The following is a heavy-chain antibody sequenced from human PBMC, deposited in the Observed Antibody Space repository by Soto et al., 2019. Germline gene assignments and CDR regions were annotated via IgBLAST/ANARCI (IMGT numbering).Heavy chain of an antibody. CDR3: TTDIVVVPAAIPY. Sequence: EVQLVESGGGLVKPGGSLRLSCAASGFTFSNAWMSWVRQAPGKGLEWVGRIKSKTDGGTTDYAAPVKGRFTISRDDSQNTLYLQMNSLKTEDTAVYYCTTDIVVVPAAIPYWGQGTLVTVSS. CDR1: GFTFSNAW. D-gene: IGHD2-2*01. J-gene: IGHJ4*02. CDR2: IKSKTDGGTT. V-gene: IGHV3-15*01.